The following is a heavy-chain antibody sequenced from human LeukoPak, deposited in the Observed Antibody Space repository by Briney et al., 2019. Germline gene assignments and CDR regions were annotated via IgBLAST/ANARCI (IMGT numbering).Heavy chain of an antibody. V-gene: IGHV3-23*01. Sequence: QPGGSLRLSCAVSGFSVRSFGMSWVRQAPGKGLEWISAISLNGETTWYADSVKGRFITSRDNSKNTLYLQLTSLRAEDTAVYYCAQGFSSGWYPYWGQGSLVSVSS. J-gene: IGHJ4*02. CDR3: AQGFSSGWYPY. CDR2: ISLNGETT. CDR1: GFSVRSFG. D-gene: IGHD6-19*01.